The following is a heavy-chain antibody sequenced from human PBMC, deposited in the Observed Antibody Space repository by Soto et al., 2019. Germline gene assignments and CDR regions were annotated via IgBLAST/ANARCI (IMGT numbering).Heavy chain of an antibody. D-gene: IGHD5-12*01. CDR2: TYFRSRWYN. V-gene: IGHV6-1*01. J-gene: IGHJ6*03. Sequence: PSQTLSLTCVISGDSVSSNTAAWHWIRQSPSRGLEWLGRTYFRSRWYNDYAVSVKSRITINADTSKNQFSLHLNSVSPEDTAVYYCARDLESGYSNYSYYMDVWGKGIMVTVSS. CDR3: ARDLESGYSNYSYYMDV. CDR1: GDSVSSNTAA.